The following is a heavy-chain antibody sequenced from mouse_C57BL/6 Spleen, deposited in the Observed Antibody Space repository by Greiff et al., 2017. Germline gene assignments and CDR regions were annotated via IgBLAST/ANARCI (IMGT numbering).Heavy chain of an antibody. V-gene: IGHV1-80*01. CDR1: GYAFSSYW. J-gene: IGHJ2*01. CDR2: IYPGDGDT. D-gene: IGHD2-3*01. Sequence: QVHVKQSGAELVKPGASVKISCKASGYAFSSYWMNWVKQRPGKGLEWIGQIYPGDGDTNYNGKFKGKATLTADKSSSTAYMQLSSLTSEDSAVYFCARLDDGYFDYWGQGTTLTVSS. CDR3: ARLDDGYFDY.